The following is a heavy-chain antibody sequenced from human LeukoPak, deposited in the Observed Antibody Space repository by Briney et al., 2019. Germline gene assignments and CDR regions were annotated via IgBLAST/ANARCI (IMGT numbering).Heavy chain of an antibody. V-gene: IGHV4-59*08. Sequence: SETLSLTCTVAGGSISSYYWSWIRQPPGKGLEWIGSIYYSDSTNYNPSLMSRVTISVDTSKNQFSLKLSSVTAADTAVYYCARRSCSGGRCYYAYWGQGTLVTVSS. CDR2: IYYSDST. J-gene: IGHJ4*02. CDR1: GGSISSYY. D-gene: IGHD2-15*01. CDR3: ARRSCSGGRCYYAY.